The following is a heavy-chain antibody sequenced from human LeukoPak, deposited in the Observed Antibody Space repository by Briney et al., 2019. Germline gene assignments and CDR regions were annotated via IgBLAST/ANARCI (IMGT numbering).Heavy chain of an antibody. CDR3: ARGTLPSGCSN. CDR1: GFTFSSYS. CDR2: ISSSSSYI. J-gene: IGHJ4*02. V-gene: IGHV3-21*01. D-gene: IGHD6-19*01. Sequence: PGGSLRLSCAASGFTFSSYSMNWVRQAPGKGLEWVSSISSSSSYIYYADSVKGRFTISRDNAKNSLYLQMNSLRAEDTAVYCCARGTLPSGCSNWGQGTLVTVSS.